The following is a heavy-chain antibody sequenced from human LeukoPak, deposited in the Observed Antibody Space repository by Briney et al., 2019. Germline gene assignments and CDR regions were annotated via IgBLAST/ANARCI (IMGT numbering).Heavy chain of an antibody. CDR3: ATAARTTTYYFDS. V-gene: IGHV3-23*01. J-gene: IGHJ4*02. Sequence: GGSLRLSCAASGFTFSSYAMSWVRQAPGKGLEWVSAISGSGGSTYYADSVKGRFTISRDNTKNTLDLQMDSLRAEDTATYYCATAARTTTYYFDSWGQGTLVTVSS. D-gene: IGHD1-1*01. CDR1: GFTFSSYA. CDR2: ISGSGGST.